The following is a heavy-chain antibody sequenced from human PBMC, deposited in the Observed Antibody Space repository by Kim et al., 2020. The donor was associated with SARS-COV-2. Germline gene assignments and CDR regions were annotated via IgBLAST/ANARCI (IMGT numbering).Heavy chain of an antibody. CDR3: ARGSGVGSSGYYPWFDP. D-gene: IGHD3-22*01. Sequence: SETLSLTCAVYGGSFSGYYWSWIRQPPGKGLEWIGEINHSGSTNYNPSLKSRVTISVDTSKNQFSLKLSSVTAADTAVYYCARGSGVGSSGYYPWFDPWGQGTLVTVSS. CDR2: INHSGST. V-gene: IGHV4-34*01. CDR1: GGSFSGYY. J-gene: IGHJ5*02.